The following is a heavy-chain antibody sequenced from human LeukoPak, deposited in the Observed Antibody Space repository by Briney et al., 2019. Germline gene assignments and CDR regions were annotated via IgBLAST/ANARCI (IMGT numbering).Heavy chain of an antibody. CDR2: INSDGSST. J-gene: IGHJ4*02. CDR1: GFTFSSYW. CDR3: ARSFRSSGSGNFDY. D-gene: IGHD3-10*01. V-gene: IGHV3-74*01. Sequence: GGSLRLSCAASGFTFSSYWMHWVRQAPGKGLVWVSRINSDGSSTSYADPVKGRFTISRDNAKNTLYLQMNSLRAEDTAVYYCARSFRSSGSGNFDYWGQGTLVTVSS.